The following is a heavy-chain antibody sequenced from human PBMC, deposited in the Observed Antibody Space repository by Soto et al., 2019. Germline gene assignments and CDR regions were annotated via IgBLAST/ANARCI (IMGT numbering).Heavy chain of an antibody. V-gene: IGHV2-5*02. Sequence: QLTLKESGPTLVKPTQTLPLTCTFSGFSLSTSGVGVGWIRQPPGKALEWLALIYWDDDKRYSPSLKSRLTITKDTTKNQVVLTTPNMDPVDTATYYCAHRPDHCWCDPWGQGTLVTVSS. J-gene: IGHJ5*02. CDR2: IYWDDDK. CDR1: GFSLSTSGVG. CDR3: AHRPDHCWCDP.